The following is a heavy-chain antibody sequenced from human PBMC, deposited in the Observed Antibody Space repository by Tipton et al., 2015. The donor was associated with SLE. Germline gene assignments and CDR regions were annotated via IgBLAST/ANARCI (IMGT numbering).Heavy chain of an antibody. J-gene: IGHJ4*02. V-gene: IGHV4-34*01. D-gene: IGHD6-6*01. Sequence: TLSLTCAVYGGSFSGHYWSWIRQPPGKGLEWIGEINHTGSTNYNPSLKSRVTISEDTSKSEFSLNLRSVTAADTAVYYCARGIVAAFYYWGQGTLVTVSS. CDR1: GGSFSGHY. CDR3: ARGIVAAFYY. CDR2: INHTGST.